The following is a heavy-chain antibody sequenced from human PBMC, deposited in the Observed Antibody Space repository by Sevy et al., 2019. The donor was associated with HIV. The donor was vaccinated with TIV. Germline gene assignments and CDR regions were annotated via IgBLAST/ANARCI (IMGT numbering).Heavy chain of an antibody. CDR3: AKGYYYDSSGYYEADLGHAFDI. J-gene: IGHJ3*02. V-gene: IGHV3-23*01. Sequence: GGSLRLSCAASGFTFSSYAMSWVRQAPGKGLEWVSAISGSGGSTYYADSVKGRFTISRDNSKNTLYLQMNSLRAEDTAVYYCAKGYYYDSSGYYEADLGHAFDIWGQGTMVTVPS. CDR1: GFTFSSYA. CDR2: ISGSGGST. D-gene: IGHD3-22*01.